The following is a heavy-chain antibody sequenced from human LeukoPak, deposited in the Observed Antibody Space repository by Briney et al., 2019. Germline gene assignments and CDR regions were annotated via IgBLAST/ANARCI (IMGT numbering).Heavy chain of an antibody. V-gene: IGHV4-59*08. CDR1: GGSISSYY. D-gene: IGHD2/OR15-2a*01. CDR3: AGHHPRNTVDF. Sequence: SETLSLTCTVSGGSISSYYWSWVRQPPGKGLERIAYISDIGSINYNPSLKSRVSISLDTSKNQFSLKLSAETAADTAVYYCAGHHPRNTVDFWGQGTLVTVSS. J-gene: IGHJ4*02. CDR2: ISDIGSI.